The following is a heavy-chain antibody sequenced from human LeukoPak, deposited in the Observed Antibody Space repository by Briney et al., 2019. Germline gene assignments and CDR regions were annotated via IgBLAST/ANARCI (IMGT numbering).Heavy chain of an antibody. V-gene: IGHV4-61*02. CDR2: ISTSVNP. Sequence: PSETLSLTCTVSGGSISSGSYYWNWIRQPAGKGLEWIGRISTSVNPNYNPSLKSRVTISVDTSKNQFSLNLNSVTAAVTAVYYCARAIEYRGVSARLYAWGTDYYYMDVWGKGTTVTVSS. D-gene: IGHD3-16*01. CDR3: ARAIEYRGVSARLYAWGTDYYYMDV. CDR1: GGSISSGSYY. J-gene: IGHJ6*03.